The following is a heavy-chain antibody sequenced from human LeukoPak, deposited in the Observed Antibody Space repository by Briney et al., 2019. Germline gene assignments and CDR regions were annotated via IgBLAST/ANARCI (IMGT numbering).Heavy chain of an antibody. CDR2: IYYSGST. J-gene: IGHJ4*02. Sequence: PSETLSLTCTVSGGSISSSSYYWGWIRQPPGKGLEWIGSIYYSGSTNYNPSLKSRVTISVDTSKNQFSLKLSSVTAADTAVYYCARVTGKGYYFDYWGQGTLVTVSS. CDR3: ARVTGKGYYFDY. CDR1: GGSISSSSYY. V-gene: IGHV4-39*07. D-gene: IGHD1-20*01.